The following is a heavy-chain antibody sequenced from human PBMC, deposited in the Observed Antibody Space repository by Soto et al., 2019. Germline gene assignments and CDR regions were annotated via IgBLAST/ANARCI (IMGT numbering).Heavy chain of an antibody. V-gene: IGHV3-48*03. CDR3: VRFGGAAAGPGDY. CDR2: ISSNGITI. J-gene: IGHJ4*02. Sequence: PVGSLRLSCVASEFTFSGYEMNWVRQAPGKGLEWVSYISSNGITIYYTDSVKGRFTISRDNGKKSLYLQMNSLRAEDTAIYYCVRFGGAAAGPGDYWGQGTRVTVSS. D-gene: IGHD6-13*01. CDR1: EFTFSGYE.